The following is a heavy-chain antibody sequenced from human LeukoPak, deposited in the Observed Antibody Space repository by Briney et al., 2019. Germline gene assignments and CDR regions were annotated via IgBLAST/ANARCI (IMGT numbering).Heavy chain of an antibody. Sequence: PSETLSLTCTVSGGSISSSSYYWGWIRQPPGKGLEWIGSIYYSGSTYYNPSLKSRVTISVDTSKNQFSLKLSSVIAAATAVYYCSHIAWYYDFWSGYGYWGQGTLVTVSS. D-gene: IGHD3-3*01. CDR3: SHIAWYYDFWSGYGY. CDR1: GGSISSSSYY. V-gene: IGHV4-39*01. CDR2: IYYSGST. J-gene: IGHJ4*02.